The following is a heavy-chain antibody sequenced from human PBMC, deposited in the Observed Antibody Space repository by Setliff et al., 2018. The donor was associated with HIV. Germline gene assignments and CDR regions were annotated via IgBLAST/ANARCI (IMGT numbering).Heavy chain of an antibody. J-gene: IGHJ4*02. CDR3: TKNLYSSRWSPLDY. CDR2: TPNDGSYK. V-gene: IGHV3-30*02. D-gene: IGHD6-13*01. Sequence: PGGSLRLSCAASNFTFSFYGMHWVRQAPGRGLEWVAFTPNDGSYKNYADSVKGRFTISRDKSKNTLYLQMDSLRAEDTAVYYCTKNLYSSRWSPLDYWGQGTLVTVSS. CDR1: NFTFSFYG.